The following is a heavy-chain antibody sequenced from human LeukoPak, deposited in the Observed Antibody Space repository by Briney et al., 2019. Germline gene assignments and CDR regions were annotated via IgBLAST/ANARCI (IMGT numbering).Heavy chain of an antibody. V-gene: IGHV3-23*01. CDR1: GFTFSNYG. J-gene: IGHJ5*02. D-gene: IGHD6-13*01. Sequence: PGGSLRLSCAGAGFTFSNYGMSWVRQAPGKGLEWVSVISRSGTETYHADSVRGRFTISRDNSKNTPYLQMNSLRADDTAVYYCARARQRWQQLDNWFDPWGQGTLVTVSS. CDR2: ISRSGTET. CDR3: ARARQRWQQLDNWFDP.